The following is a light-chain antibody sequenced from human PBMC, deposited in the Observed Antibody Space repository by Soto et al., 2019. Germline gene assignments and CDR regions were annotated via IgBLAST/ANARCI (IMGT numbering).Light chain of an antibody. CDR3: QQRSSWHRT. CDR2: DAS. J-gene: IGKJ2*01. Sequence: EIVLTQSPATLSLSPGERATLSCRASQSVSSYLAWYQQKPGQAPRLLIYDASNRATGIPARFSGSGSGTDFTLTISSLEPEDFAVYYCQQRSSWHRTFGQGTKLEIK. V-gene: IGKV3-11*01. CDR1: QSVSSY.